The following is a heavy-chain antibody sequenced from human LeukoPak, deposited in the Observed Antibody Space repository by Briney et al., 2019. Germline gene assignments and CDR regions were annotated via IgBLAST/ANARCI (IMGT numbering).Heavy chain of an antibody. CDR2: IWGSGDMT. D-gene: IGHD3-22*01. J-gene: IGHJ4*02. Sequence: GGSLRLSCAASGFIYSNFAVSWVRQAPGKGLEWVSAIWGSGDMTKYADSVKGRFTTSRDNSKNTVYLQMNSLRAEDTAVYYCARSDSIDYYSRFFDFWGQGTLVTVSS. CDR3: ARSDSIDYYSRFFDF. CDR1: GFIYSNFA. V-gene: IGHV3-23*01.